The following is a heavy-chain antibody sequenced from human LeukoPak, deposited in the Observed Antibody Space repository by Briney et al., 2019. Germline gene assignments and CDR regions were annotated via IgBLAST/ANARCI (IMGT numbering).Heavy chain of an antibody. CDR3: ARGIVVVPAAMESWFDP. CDR1: GYTFTSYY. CDR2: INPSGGST. Sequence: GASVKVSCKASGYTFTSYYMHWVRQAPGQGLEWMGIINPSGGSTSYPQKFQGRVTMTRDMSTSTVYMELSSLRSEDTAVYYCARGIVVVPAAMESWFDPWGQGTLVTVSS. J-gene: IGHJ5*02. V-gene: IGHV1-46*01. D-gene: IGHD2-2*01.